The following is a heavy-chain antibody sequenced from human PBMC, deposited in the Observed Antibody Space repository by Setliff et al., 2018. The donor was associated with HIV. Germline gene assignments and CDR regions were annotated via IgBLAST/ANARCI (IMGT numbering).Heavy chain of an antibody. CDR3: ARDVGVPGRGNALDY. CDR2: IDPRRGST. CDR1: GYTFTDFH. Sequence: APLKVSCKASGYTFTDFHMHWVRQAPGQGLEWMGAIDPRRGSTEYAQKFQGTVTMTRDTSISTAYMELSGLKSDDTALYYCARDVGVPGRGNALDYWGQGALVTVSS. J-gene: IGHJ4*02. V-gene: IGHV1-2*02. D-gene: IGHD3-3*01.